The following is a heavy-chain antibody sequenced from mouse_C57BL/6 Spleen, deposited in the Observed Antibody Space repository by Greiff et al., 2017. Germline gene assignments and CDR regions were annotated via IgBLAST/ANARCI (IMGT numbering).Heavy chain of an antibody. CDR2: IWSGGST. J-gene: IGHJ4*01. D-gene: IGHD1-1*01. CDR1: GFSLTSYG. V-gene: IGHV2-2*01. CDR3: ASYYYVRSCGSNYAMDY. Sequence: QVQLQQSGPGLVQPSQSLSITCTVSGFSLTSYGVHWVRQSPGKGLEWLGVIWSGGSTDYNAAFISRLSISKDNSKSQAFFKMNSQQADDTAVYYCASYYYVRSCGSNYAMDYWGQGTSVTVSS.